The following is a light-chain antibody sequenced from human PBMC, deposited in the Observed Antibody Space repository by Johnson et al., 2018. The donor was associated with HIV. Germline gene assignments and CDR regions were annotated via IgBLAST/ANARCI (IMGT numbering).Light chain of an antibody. J-gene: IGLJ1*01. CDR2: DNN. Sequence: QSVLTQPPSVSAAPGQKVTISCSGSSSTIGNNDVSWYQLLPGTAPKLLIYDNNKRPSGIPDRFSGSKSGTSATLGITGLQTGDEADYYCGTWDSSLSAGFFGTGTKVTVL. CDR1: SSTIGNND. CDR3: GTWDSSLSAGF. V-gene: IGLV1-51*01.